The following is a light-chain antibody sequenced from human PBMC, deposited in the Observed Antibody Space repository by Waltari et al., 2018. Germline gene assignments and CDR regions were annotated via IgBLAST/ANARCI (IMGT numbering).Light chain of an antibody. CDR1: SSDVGNFNL. J-gene: IGLJ1*01. Sequence: QSALTQPASVSGSPGQSITISCTGTSSDVGNFNLVSWYPQHPGKVPKLIISEVSKRPSGVSNHFSGSKSGNTASLTISGLRAEDEADYYCCSYAGSRTYVFGTGTKVTVL. V-gene: IGLV2-23*02. CDR2: EVS. CDR3: CSYAGSRTYV.